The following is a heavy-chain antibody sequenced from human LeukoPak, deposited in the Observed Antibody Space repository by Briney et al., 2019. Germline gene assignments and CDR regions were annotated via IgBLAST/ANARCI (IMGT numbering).Heavy chain of an antibody. CDR2: IYPRDGST. V-gene: IGHV1-46*01. CDR1: GYSFTCNY. CDR3: ARDQEAFDY. Sequence: ASLKVSCKAYGYSFTCNYIHWVRQAPGQGLEWMGMIYPRDGSTSYAQKFQGRVTVTRDTSTSTVHMELSGLRSEDTAVYYCARDQEAFDYWGQGTLVTVSS. J-gene: IGHJ4*02.